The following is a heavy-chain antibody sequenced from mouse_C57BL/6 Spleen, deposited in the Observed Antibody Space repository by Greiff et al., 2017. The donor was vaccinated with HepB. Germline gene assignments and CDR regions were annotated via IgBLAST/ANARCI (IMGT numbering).Heavy chain of an antibody. Sequence: EVKLMESGGGLVKPGGSLKLSCAASGFTFSDYGMHWVRQAPEKGLEWVAYISSGSSTIYYADTVKGRFTISRDNAKNTLFLQMTSLRSEDTVMYYCARREGTGTIAYWGQGTLVTVSA. V-gene: IGHV5-17*01. CDR2: ISSGSSTI. CDR3: ARREGTGTIAY. D-gene: IGHD4-1*01. J-gene: IGHJ3*01. CDR1: GFTFSDYG.